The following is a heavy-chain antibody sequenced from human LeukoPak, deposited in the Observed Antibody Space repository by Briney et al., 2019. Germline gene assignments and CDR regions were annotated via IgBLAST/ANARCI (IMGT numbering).Heavy chain of an antibody. Sequence: GGSLRLSCAASGFTVSSNYMSWVRQAPGKGLEWVSVIYSGGSTYYADSVKGRFTISRDNSKNTLYLQMNSLRAEDTAVYYCARDSGSYPTDYWGQGTLVAVSS. V-gene: IGHV3-53*01. J-gene: IGHJ4*02. CDR2: IYSGGST. CDR3: ARDSGSYPTDY. D-gene: IGHD1-26*01. CDR1: GFTVSSNY.